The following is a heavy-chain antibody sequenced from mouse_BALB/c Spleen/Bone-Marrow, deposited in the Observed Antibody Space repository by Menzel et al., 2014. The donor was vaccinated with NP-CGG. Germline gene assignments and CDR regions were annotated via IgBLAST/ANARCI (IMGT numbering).Heavy chain of an antibody. D-gene: IGHD2-10*02. CDR1: GFSFTGYW. Sequence: EVQLVESGTVLVRPGASVKMSCTASGFSFTGYWMHWVQQRPGQGLEWIGAIYPGNSDTSYDQKFKGKTKLTAVKSASTAYMELNSLTNEGSADYYSTFLVNEDFAYWGQGTLVTVSA. CDR3: TFLVNEDFAY. CDR2: IYPGNSDT. V-gene: IGHV1-5*01. J-gene: IGHJ3*01.